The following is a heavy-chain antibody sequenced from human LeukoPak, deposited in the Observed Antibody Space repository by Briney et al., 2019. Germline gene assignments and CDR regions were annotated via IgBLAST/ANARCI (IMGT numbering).Heavy chain of an antibody. J-gene: IGHJ4*02. CDR1: GFTFSSYS. CDR2: ISSSSSYI. Sequence: GGSLRLSCAASGFTFSSYSMNWVRQAPGKGLEWVSSISSSSSYIYYADSVKGRFTISRDNAKNSLYLQMNSLRAEDTAVYYCARTIRSIVATFNFDYWGQGTLVTVSS. V-gene: IGHV3-21*01. D-gene: IGHD5-12*01. CDR3: ARTIRSIVATFNFDY.